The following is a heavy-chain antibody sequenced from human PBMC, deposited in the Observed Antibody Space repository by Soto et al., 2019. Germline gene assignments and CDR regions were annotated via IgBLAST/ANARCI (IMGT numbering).Heavy chain of an antibody. CDR2: TSAYNGNT. CDR3: ARAFASAVPEYPPYYYYYGMDV. J-gene: IGHJ6*02. D-gene: IGHD6-13*01. V-gene: IGHV1-18*01. CDR1: GYTFTSYG. Sequence: GASVKVSCKASGYTFTSYGISWVRQAPGQGPEWMGWTSAYNGNTNYAQKLQGRVTIPTPTSTSTAYIELTSLRSDDTAVYYCARAFASAVPEYPPYYYYYGMDVSGQGTTVTVSS.